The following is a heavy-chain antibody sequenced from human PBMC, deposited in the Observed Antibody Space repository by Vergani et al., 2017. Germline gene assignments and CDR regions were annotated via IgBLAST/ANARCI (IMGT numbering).Heavy chain of an antibody. CDR1: GFTFSSYA. CDR3: ATSYCSSTSCPFQH. D-gene: IGHD2-2*01. CDR2: ISYDGSNN. V-gene: IGHV3-30-3*01. J-gene: IGHJ1*01. Sequence: QVQLVESGGGVVQPGRSLRLSCAASGFTFSSYAMHWVRQAPGKGLEWVAVISYDGSNNYYADSVKGRFTISRDNSKNTLYLQMNSLRAEDTAVYYCATSYCSSTSCPFQHWGQGTLVTVSS.